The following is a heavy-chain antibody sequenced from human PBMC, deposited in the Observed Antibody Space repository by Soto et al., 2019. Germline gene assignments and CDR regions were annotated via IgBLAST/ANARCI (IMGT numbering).Heavy chain of an antibody. CDR1: GVSFRSHG. D-gene: IGHD2-2*02. CDR3: ARDRVPAGIVSYFDY. Sequence: PEGSLWVSCAASGVSFRSHGMHWVCQAPGKGLEWVAVIWFNGENEYYADSVKGRFTISRDNSKNTLYLQMNGLRAEDTAVYYCARDRVPAGIVSYFDYWLQGTLVTGSS. CDR2: IWFNGENE. V-gene: IGHV3-33*01. J-gene: IGHJ4*02.